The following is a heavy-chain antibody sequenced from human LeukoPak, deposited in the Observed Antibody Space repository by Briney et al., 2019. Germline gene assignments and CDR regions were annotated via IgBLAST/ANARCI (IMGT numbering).Heavy chain of an antibody. CDR3: AKDHGVAMAGFYY. J-gene: IGHJ4*02. Sequence: GPSLRLSCAATGFSFSSYGMNWVRQPPGKGLEWVSTITGSGGTTYYAESVKGRFTVSRDSSRNTVYLQLNSLTTEDTAIYYCAKDHGVAMAGFYYWGQGTLVTVSS. CDR1: GFSFSSYG. V-gene: IGHV3-23*01. CDR2: ITGSGGTT. D-gene: IGHD6-19*01.